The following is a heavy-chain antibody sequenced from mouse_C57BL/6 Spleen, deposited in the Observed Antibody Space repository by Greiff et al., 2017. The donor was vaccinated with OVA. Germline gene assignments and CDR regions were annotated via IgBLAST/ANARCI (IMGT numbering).Heavy chain of an antibody. CDR3: AIYYYGSNYDYYAMDY. J-gene: IGHJ4*01. CDR2: ISSGGSYT. V-gene: IGHV5-6*01. Sequence: EVKLVESGGDLVKPGGSLKLSCAASGFTFSSYGMSWVRQTPDKRLEWVATISSGGSYTYYPDSVKGRFTISRDNAKNTLYLQMSSLKSEDTAMYYCAIYYYGSNYDYYAMDYWGQGTSVTVSS. D-gene: IGHD1-1*01. CDR1: GFTFSSYG.